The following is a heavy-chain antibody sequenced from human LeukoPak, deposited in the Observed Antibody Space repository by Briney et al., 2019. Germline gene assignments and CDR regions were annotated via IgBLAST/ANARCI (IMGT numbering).Heavy chain of an antibody. J-gene: IGHJ4*02. CDR2: IYYSGST. V-gene: IGHV4-39*01. CDR1: GGSISSSSYY. CDR3: ARQGDYYDSSGYPLD. Sequence: SETLSLTCTVSGGSISSSSYYWGWIRQPPGKGLEWIGSIYYSGSTHYNPSLKSRVTISVDTSKNQFSLKLSSVTAADTAVYYCARQGDYYDSSGYPLDWGQGTLVTVSS. D-gene: IGHD3-22*01.